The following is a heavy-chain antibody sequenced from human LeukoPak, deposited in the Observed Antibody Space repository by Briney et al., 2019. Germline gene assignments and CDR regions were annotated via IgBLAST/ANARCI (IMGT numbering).Heavy chain of an antibody. CDR2: MSGSGGST. V-gene: IGHV3-23*01. CDR3: ANGYCSSTSCSSLGVW. CDR1: GFTFSSYA. D-gene: IGHD2-2*03. Sequence: GGSLRLSCAASGFTFSSYAMSWVRQAPGTGLEWVSAMSGSGGSTYYADSGKGRFTISRDNSKNTLYLQMNSLRAEDTAVYYCANGYCSSTSCSSLGVWWGQGTLVTVSS. J-gene: IGHJ4*02.